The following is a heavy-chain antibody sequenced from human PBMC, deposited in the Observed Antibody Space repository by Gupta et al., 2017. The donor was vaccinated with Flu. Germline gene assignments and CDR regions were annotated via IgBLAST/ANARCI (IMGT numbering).Heavy chain of an antibody. D-gene: IGHD2-2*01. CDR2: INHSGST. Sequence: RQPPGKGLEWIGEINHSGSTNYNPSLKSRVTISVDTSKNQFSLKLSSVTAADTAVYYCARAPRYCSSTSCLRGDYYYMDVWGKGTTVTVTS. V-gene: IGHV4-34*01. CDR3: ARAPRYCSSTSCLRGDYYYMDV. J-gene: IGHJ6*03.